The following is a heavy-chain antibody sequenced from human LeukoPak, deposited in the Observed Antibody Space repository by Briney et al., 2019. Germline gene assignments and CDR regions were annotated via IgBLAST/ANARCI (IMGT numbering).Heavy chain of an antibody. CDR1: GFTFSSYW. J-gene: IGHJ3*01. CDR2: IKQDGSEK. Sequence: QPGGSLRLSCAASGFTFSSYWMSWVRQAPGKGLEWVAIIKQDGSEKYYVDSVKGRFTISRDNAKNTLYLQMNSLRAEDTAVYYCVREANSIWAHSFDVWGQGTMVTVSS. CDR3: VREANSIWAHSFDV. D-gene: IGHD2/OR15-2a*01. V-gene: IGHV3-7*01.